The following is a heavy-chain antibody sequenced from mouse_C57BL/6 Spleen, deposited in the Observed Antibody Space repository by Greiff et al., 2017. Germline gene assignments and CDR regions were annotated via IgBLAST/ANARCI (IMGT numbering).Heavy chain of an antibody. Sequence: EVQLQQSGPELVKPGASVKISCKASGYTFTDYYMNWVKQSHGKSLEWIGDINPNSGGTSYNQKFKGKATLTVDKSSSTAYMELRSLTSEDSAVYYCARSAGRQLRLPFAYWGQGTMVTVSA. CDR3: ARSAGRQLRLPFAY. CDR1: GYTFTDYY. J-gene: IGHJ3*01. D-gene: IGHD3-2*02. CDR2: INPNSGGT. V-gene: IGHV1-26*01.